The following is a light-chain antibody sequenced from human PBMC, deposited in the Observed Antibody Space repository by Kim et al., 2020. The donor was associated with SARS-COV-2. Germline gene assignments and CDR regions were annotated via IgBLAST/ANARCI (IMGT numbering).Light chain of an antibody. CDR3: SSYTSSSTWV. J-gene: IGLJ3*02. CDR1: SSDVGGYNY. CDR2: DVS. Sequence: QSIPISCTGTSSDVGGYNYVSWYQQHPGKAPKLMIYDVSNRPSGVSNRFSGSKSGNTASLTISGLQAEDEADYYCSSYTSSSTWVFGGGTQLTVL. V-gene: IGLV2-14*03.